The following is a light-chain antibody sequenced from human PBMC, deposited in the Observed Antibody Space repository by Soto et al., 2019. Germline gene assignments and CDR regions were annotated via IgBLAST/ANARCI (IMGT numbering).Light chain of an antibody. CDR1: KNDIGVYDF. J-gene: IGLJ1*01. CDR3: TSYAGSNTYV. CDR2: EVV. Sequence: QSALTQPPSASGSPGQSVTISCTGTKNDIGVYDFVSWYQHHPGKAPRLIIYEVVQRPSGFPDRFSGSKSGNTASLTVSGLQAADEADYFCTSYAGSNTYVFGSGTKLTVL. V-gene: IGLV2-8*01.